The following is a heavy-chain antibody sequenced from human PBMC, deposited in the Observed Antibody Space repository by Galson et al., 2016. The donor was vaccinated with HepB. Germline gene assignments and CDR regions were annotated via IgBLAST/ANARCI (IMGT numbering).Heavy chain of an antibody. CDR1: GITFSDSY. D-gene: IGHD3-3*01. Sequence: SLRLSCAASGITFSDSYMTWIRQAPGKGLEWLSYISSSGATIYYADSVKGRFTISRDNAKNSLYLQMNSLRAEDTAVYYCARVMVGYHYWSNKPKHYYSGMDVWGQGTTVTVSS. V-gene: IGHV3-11*01. J-gene: IGHJ6*02. CDR2: ISSSGATI. CDR3: ARVMVGYHYWSNKPKHYYSGMDV.